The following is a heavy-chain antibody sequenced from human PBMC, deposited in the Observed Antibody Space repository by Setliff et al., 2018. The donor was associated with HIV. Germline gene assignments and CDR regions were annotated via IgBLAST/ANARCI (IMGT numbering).Heavy chain of an antibody. V-gene: IGHV4-31*03. CDR1: GDSISSGGYY. J-gene: IGHJ3*02. CDR3: ARVPRITTLRNAFDI. Sequence: SETLSLTCTVSGDSISSGGYYWSWIRQHPGKDLDWIGNIYYIGNTDYNPSLKSRVTISIDTSKNQFSLKLSSVTAAATAIYYCARVPRITTLRNAFDIWGQGTMVTVSS. D-gene: IGHD3-3*01. CDR2: IYYIGNT.